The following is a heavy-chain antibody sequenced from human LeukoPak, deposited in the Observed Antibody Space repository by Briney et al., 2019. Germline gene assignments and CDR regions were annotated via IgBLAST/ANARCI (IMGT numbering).Heavy chain of an antibody. CDR1: GFTVSSNY. J-gene: IGHJ4*02. CDR2: IYSGGST. Sequence: GGSLRLSCAASGFTVSSNYMSWVRQAPGKGLEWGSVIYSGGSTYYADSVKGRFTISRDNSKNTLYLQMNSLRAEDTAVYYCARDPGAAPFDYWGQGTLVTVSS. D-gene: IGHD1-26*01. V-gene: IGHV3-66*01. CDR3: ARDPGAAPFDY.